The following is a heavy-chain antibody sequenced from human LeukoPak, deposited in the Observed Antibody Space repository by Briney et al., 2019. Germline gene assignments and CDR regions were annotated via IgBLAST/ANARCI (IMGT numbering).Heavy chain of an antibody. Sequence: ASVKVSCKASGYTFTSYYMHWVRQAPGQGLEWMGIINPSGGSTSYAQKFQGRVTMTRDTSTSTVYMELSSLRSEDTAVYYCARDRDPDSSSWYRFDPWGQGTLVTVSS. V-gene: IGHV1-46*01. CDR3: ARDRDPDSSSWYRFDP. CDR2: INPSGGST. D-gene: IGHD6-13*01. J-gene: IGHJ5*02. CDR1: GYTFTSYY.